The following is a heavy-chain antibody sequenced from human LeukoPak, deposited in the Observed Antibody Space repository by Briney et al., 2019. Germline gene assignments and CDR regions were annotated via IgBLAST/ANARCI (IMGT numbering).Heavy chain of an antibody. CDR3: ARDRSLGGSYWDAFDI. D-gene: IGHD1-26*01. V-gene: IGHV4-59*01. CDR2: IYYSGST. J-gene: IGHJ3*02. CDR1: GGSISSYY. Sequence: PSETLSLTCTVSGGSISSYYWSWIRQPPGKGLEWIGYIYYSGSTNYNPSLKSRVTISVDTSKNQFSLKLSSVTAADTAVYYCARDRSLGGSYWDAFDIWGQGTMVTVSS.